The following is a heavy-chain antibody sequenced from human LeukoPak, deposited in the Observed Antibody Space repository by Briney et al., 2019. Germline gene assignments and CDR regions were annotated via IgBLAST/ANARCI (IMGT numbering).Heavy chain of an antibody. CDR2: ISSSSSSI. CDR1: GFTFSSYS. V-gene: IGHV3-48*01. CDR3: ARGLLTSLRSIDY. J-gene: IGHJ4*02. D-gene: IGHD2/OR15-2a*01. Sequence: GGSLRLSCAACGFTFSSYSMKWVRQAPGKGLEWLSYISSSSSSIYYADSVKGRFTISRDNAENSLYLQMNSLRAEDTAVYYCARGLLTSLRSIDYWGQGTLVTVSS.